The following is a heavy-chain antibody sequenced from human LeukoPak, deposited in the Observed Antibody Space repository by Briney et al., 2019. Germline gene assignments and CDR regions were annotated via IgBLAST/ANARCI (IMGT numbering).Heavy chain of an antibody. J-gene: IGHJ4*02. CDR2: IKKKTDGGTT. CDR1: GFAFNTYS. D-gene: IGHD3-22*01. Sequence: GGSLRLSCAASGFAFNTYSMNWVRQAPGKGLEWVGRIKKKTDGGTTAYAAPVKGRFTISRDDSKNTLSLQMNSLKTEDTAVYYCSTGKTYDSSAYYTRFWGQGTLVTVSS. V-gene: IGHV3-15*01. CDR3: STGKTYDSSAYYTRF.